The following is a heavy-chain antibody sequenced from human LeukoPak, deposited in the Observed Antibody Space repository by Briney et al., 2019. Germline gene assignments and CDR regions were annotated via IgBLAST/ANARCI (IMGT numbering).Heavy chain of an antibody. CDR2: ISGDGSVT. D-gene: IGHD1-14*01. CDR3: ATGSQPGTTFDY. V-gene: IGHV3-43*02. Sequence: PGGSLRLSCAASGFTFNDYPMHWVRQAPGKGLEWVSLISGDGSVTYYADSVKGRFTISRDNSKNSLSLQINSLRLEDTAFYYCATGSQPGTTFDYWGQGTLVTASS. CDR1: GFTFNDYP. J-gene: IGHJ4*02.